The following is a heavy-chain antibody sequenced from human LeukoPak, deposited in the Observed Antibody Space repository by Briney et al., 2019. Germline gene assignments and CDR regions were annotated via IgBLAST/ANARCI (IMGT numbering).Heavy chain of an antibody. D-gene: IGHD3-10*02. V-gene: IGHV3-74*01. J-gene: IGHJ3*02. CDR1: GFTVSSNY. Sequence: GGSLRLSCAASGFTVSSNYMSWVRQAPGKGLVWVSRIASDGSSTTYADSVKGRFSISRDNAKNTLYLQMNSLRAEDTAVYYCARSMSGGDAFDIWGQGTMVTVSS. CDR2: IASDGSST. CDR3: ARSMSGGDAFDI.